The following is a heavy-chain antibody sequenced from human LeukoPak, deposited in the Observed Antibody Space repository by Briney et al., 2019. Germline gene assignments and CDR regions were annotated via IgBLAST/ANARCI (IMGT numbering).Heavy chain of an antibody. CDR2: IYYSGST. Sequence: SETLSLTCTVSGGSVSSGSYYWSWIRQPPGKGLEWIGSIYYSGSTYYNPSLKSRVTISVDTSKNQFSLKLSSVTAADTAVYYCASYYHDSSGYYQYYFDSWGQGTLVTVSS. V-gene: IGHV4-39*01. J-gene: IGHJ4*02. CDR1: GGSVSSGSYY. D-gene: IGHD3-22*01. CDR3: ASYYHDSSGYYQYYFDS.